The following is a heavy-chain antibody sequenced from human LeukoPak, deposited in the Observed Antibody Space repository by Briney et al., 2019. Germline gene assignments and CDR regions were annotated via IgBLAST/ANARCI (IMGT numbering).Heavy chain of an antibody. J-gene: IGHJ6*03. D-gene: IGHD6-13*01. CDR1: GFTFSSYG. Sequence: GGSVRLSCAASGFTFSSYGMHWVRQAPGKGLEWVANIKQDGSEKYYVDAVKGRFTISRDNPKNSLYLQMNSVRAEDTAVYYCARGSIADYYMDVWGKGSTVTVSS. V-gene: IGHV3-7*01. CDR3: ARGSIADYYMDV. CDR2: IKQDGSEK.